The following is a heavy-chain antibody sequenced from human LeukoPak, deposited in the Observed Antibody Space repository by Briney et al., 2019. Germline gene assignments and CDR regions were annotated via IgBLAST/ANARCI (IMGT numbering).Heavy chain of an antibody. CDR3: ARSGSFFDY. J-gene: IGHJ4*02. D-gene: IGHD3-22*01. Sequence: PGGSPRLSRAASEFIFSDYAMGWVRQAPGKGLEWVSSISSSSTNIYYTDSVKGRFTISRDNAKDSLYLQMNSLRAEDSAVYYCARSGSFFDYWGQGTLVTVSS. CDR2: ISSSSTNI. V-gene: IGHV3-21*01. CDR1: EFIFSDYA.